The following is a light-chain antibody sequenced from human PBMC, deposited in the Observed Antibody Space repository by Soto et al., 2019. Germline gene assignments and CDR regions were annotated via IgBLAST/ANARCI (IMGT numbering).Light chain of an antibody. CDR2: AAS. CDR1: ESVSSH. Sequence: EIVMTQSPATLSLSPGEGATLSCRASESVSSHLARYQQKPGQAPRLLIYAASKRATGVPDRFIGGGSETEFTLIISSLQSEDSVIYFCQQYNKWPLLTFGGGTRVEIK. J-gene: IGKJ4*01. V-gene: IGKV3-15*01. CDR3: QQYNKWPLLT.